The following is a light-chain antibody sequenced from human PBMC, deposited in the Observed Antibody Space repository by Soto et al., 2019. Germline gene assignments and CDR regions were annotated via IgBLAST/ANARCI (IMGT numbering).Light chain of an antibody. CDR1: NIGTKS. V-gene: IGLV3-21*02. CDR2: DDT. J-gene: IGLJ1*01. Sequence: SYELTQPPSVSVAPGQTARIPCGGSNIGTKSVRWYQQKPGQAPLLVVYDDTDRPSGIPERFSGSNSGNTATLTISRVEAGDEADYYCQVWDSSSDHYVFGSGTKV. CDR3: QVWDSSSDHYV.